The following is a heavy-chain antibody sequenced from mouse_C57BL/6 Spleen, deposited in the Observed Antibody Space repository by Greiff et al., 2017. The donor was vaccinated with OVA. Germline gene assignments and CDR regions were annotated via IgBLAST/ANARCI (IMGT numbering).Heavy chain of an antibody. CDR1: GFNIKDYY. D-gene: IGHD1-1*01. CDR2: IDPEDGDT. CDR3: TKAYYGSSYRGYFDV. J-gene: IGHJ1*03. V-gene: IGHV14-1*01. Sequence: VQLQQSGAELVRPGASVKLSCTASGFNIKDYYMHWVKQRPEQGLEWIGRIDPEDGDTEYAPKFQGKATMTADTSSNTAYLQLSSLTSEDTAVYYCTKAYYGSSYRGYFDVWGTGTTVTVSS.